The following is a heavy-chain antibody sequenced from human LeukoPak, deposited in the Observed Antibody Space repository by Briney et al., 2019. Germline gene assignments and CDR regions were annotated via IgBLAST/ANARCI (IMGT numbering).Heavy chain of an antibody. D-gene: IGHD3-10*01. V-gene: IGHV3-30*04. CDR1: GFTFSSSA. CDR2: ISYDESEK. Sequence: GVSLRLSCTASGFTFSSSAIYWVRQAPGKGLECVTVISYDESEKYYADSVKGRFTISRDNSKNTVFLEMNSLRGDDTAIYYCARDAAFGSGSYLDYWGQGILVTVSS. J-gene: IGHJ4*02. CDR3: ARDAAFGSGSYLDY.